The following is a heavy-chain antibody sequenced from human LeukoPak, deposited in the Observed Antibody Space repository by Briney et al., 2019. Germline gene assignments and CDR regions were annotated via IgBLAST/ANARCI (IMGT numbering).Heavy chain of an antibody. J-gene: IGHJ4*02. CDR2: IYYSGST. CDR1: GGSISSSSYY. Sequence: PSETLSLTCTVSGGSISSSSYYWGWIRQPPGKGLEWIGSIYYSGSTYYNPSLKSRVTISVDTSKNQFSLKLSSVTAADTAVYYCARNQELGSSSWRYFDYWGQGTLVTVSS. CDR3: ARNQELGSSSWRYFDY. D-gene: IGHD6-13*01. V-gene: IGHV4-39*07.